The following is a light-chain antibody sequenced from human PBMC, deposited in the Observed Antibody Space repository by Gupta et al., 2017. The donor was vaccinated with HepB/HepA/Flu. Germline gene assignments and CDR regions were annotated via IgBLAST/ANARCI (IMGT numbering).Light chain of an antibody. CDR1: QSLSSSD. CDR3: HQYGTSPRT. CDR2: AAS. V-gene: IGKV3-20*01. J-gene: IGKJ1*01. Sequence: IVLTQSPGTLSWSPGVRATLSCRASQSLSSSDLAWYQQKPGQAPRLLIYAASSRANGIPDRFGGSGSGTDFTLTISRLEPEDFAVYYCHQYGTSPRTFGLGTKVEIK.